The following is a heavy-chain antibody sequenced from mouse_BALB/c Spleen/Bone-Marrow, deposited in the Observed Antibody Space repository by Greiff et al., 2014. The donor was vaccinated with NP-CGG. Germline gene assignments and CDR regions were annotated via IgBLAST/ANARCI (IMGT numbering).Heavy chain of an antibody. J-gene: IGHJ1*01. D-gene: IGHD2-3*01. CDR3: ARVYLWYFDV. Sequence: QVQLQQSGPGLVAPSQSLSITCTVSGFSLTSYGVHWVRQPPGKGLEWLGVIWAGVSTIYNSALMSRLSISKDNSKSQVFLKVNSLQTDDTAMYYCARVYLWYFDVWGAGTTVTVSS. CDR1: GFSLTSYG. V-gene: IGHV2-9*02. CDR2: IWAGVST.